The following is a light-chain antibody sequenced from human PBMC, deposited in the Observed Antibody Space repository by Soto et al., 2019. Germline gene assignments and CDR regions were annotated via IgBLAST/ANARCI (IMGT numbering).Light chain of an antibody. CDR3: QQSYSTPIT. V-gene: IGKV1-39*01. CDR2: AAS. Sequence: DIQMTQSPSSLSASVGDRVTITCRASQSISTYLHWYQQKPGKAPNLLIYAASTLQSGVPSRFSGTGSGTDFTLTISNLQPGDFATYYCQQSYSTPITFGQGTKVDIK. J-gene: IGKJ1*01. CDR1: QSISTY.